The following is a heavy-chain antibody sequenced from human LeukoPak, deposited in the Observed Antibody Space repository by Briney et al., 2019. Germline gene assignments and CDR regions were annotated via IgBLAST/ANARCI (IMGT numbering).Heavy chain of an antibody. Sequence: GGSLRLSCAASGFTFSSYAMHWVRQAPGKGLEWVAVISYDGSNKYYADSVKGRFTISRDNSKNTLYLQMNSLRAEDTAVYYCARAVAGTRHAFDIWGQGTMVTVSS. CDR2: ISYDGSNK. V-gene: IGHV3-30-3*01. D-gene: IGHD6-19*01. CDR3: ARAVAGTRHAFDI. J-gene: IGHJ3*02. CDR1: GFTFSSYA.